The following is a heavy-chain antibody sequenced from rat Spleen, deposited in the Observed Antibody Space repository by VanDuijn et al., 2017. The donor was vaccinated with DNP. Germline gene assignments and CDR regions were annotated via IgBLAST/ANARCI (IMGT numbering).Heavy chain of an antibody. J-gene: IGHJ2*01. CDR1: IYSITSNF. CDR2: ISYSGST. CDR3: ARWDGYNDGFDY. V-gene: IGHV3-1*01. D-gene: IGHD1-9*01. Sequence: EVQLQESGPGLVKPSQSLSLTCSVAIYSITSNFWGWIRKFPGNKMEWMGYISYSGSTSYNPSLKSRISITRDTSKNQFFLQLNSVTTEDTATYYCARWDGYNDGFDYWGQGVMVTVSS.